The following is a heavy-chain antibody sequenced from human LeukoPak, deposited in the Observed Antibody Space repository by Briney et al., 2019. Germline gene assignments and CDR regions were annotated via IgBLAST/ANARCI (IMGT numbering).Heavy chain of an antibody. V-gene: IGHV3-15*01. J-gene: IGHJ3*02. CDR3: TTDPAPIFGVVINSGDAFDI. CDR2: IKSKTDGGTT. D-gene: IGHD3-3*01. Sequence: GGSLRLSCAASGFTFSNAWMSWVRQAPGKGPEWVGRIKSKTDGGTTDYAAPVKGRFTISRDDSKNTLYLQMNSLKTEDTAVYYCTTDPAPIFGVVINSGDAFDIWGQGTMVTVSS. CDR1: GFTFSNAW.